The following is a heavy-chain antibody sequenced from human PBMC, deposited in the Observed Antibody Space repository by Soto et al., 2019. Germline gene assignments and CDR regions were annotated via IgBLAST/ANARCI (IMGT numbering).Heavy chain of an antibody. V-gene: IGHV3-64D*08. CDR2: ISSNGGST. CDR3: VKERVRALSRRLGGSYSKEAFDI. J-gene: IGHJ3*02. Sequence: EVQLVESGGGLVQHGGSLRLSCSASGLTFSSYAMHWVRQAPGKGLEYVSAISSNGGSTYYADSVKGRFTISRDNSKNTLYLHMCCLGAEDIAVYYCVKERVRALSRRLGGSYSKEAFDIWGQRRMVTVSS. D-gene: IGHD1-26*01. CDR1: GLTFSSYA.